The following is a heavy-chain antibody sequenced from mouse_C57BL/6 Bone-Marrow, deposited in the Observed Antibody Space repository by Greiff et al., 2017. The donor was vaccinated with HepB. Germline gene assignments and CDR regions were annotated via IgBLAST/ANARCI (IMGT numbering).Heavy chain of an antibody. CDR2: IHPNSGST. V-gene: IGHV1-64*01. D-gene: IGHD1-1*01. CDR3: ARHGIYYYGSSYVWYFDV. CDR1: GYTFTSYW. Sequence: QVQLQQPGAELVKPGASVKLSCKASGYTFTSYWMHWVKQRPGQGLEWIGMIHPNSGSTNYNEKFKSKATLTVDKSSSTAYMQLSSLASEDSAVYYCARHGIYYYGSSYVWYFDVWGTGTTVTVSS. J-gene: IGHJ1*03.